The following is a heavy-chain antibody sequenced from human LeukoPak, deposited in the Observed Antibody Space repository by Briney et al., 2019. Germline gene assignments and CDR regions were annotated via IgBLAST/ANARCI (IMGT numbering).Heavy chain of an antibody. J-gene: IGHJ4*02. CDR3: AKGYPDY. V-gene: IGHV3-30*04. CDR2: ISYDGSDK. Sequence: PGGSLRLSCAASGFTFSSYAMHWVRQAPGKGLEWVAIISYDGSDKYYADSVKGRFTISRDSSKNTLYLQMNSLRAEDTAVYYCAKGYPDYWGQGTLVTVSS. CDR1: GFTFSSYA. D-gene: IGHD1-1*01.